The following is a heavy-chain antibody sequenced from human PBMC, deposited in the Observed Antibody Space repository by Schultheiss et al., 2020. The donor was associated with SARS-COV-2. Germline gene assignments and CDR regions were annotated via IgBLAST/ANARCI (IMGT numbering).Heavy chain of an antibody. CDR1: GGSFSSYY. J-gene: IGHJ4*02. CDR2: VNHSGTT. CDR3: ARRMGFGDWSFDS. Sequence: SETLSLTCAVYGGSFSSYYWNWIRQSPGKGLEWIGEVNHSGTTNYNPSLENRVTISLDKSSNQFYLKVSSVTAADTAVYYCARRMGFGDWSFDSWGQGTLVTVSS. V-gene: IGHV4-34*01. D-gene: IGHD3-10*01.